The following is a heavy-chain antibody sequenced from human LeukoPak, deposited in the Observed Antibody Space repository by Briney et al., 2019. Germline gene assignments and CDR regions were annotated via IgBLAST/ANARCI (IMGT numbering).Heavy chain of an antibody. CDR2: ISWDGGST. D-gene: IGHD3-16*01. Sequence: GGSLRLSCAASGFTFDDYAMHWVRQAPGKGLEWVSLISWDGGSTYYADSVKGRFTISRDNSKNSLYLQMNSLRAEDTALYYCAKEGGVDYYYYMDVWGKGTTVTVSS. CDR1: GFTFDDYA. J-gene: IGHJ6*03. CDR3: AKEGGVDYYYYMDV. V-gene: IGHV3-43D*03.